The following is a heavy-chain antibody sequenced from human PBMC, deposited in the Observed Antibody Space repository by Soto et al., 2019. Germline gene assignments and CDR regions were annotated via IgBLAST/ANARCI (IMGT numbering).Heavy chain of an antibody. CDR1: GYTFTSYD. CDR2: MNPNSGNT. D-gene: IGHD3-10*01. V-gene: IGHV1-8*01. J-gene: IGHJ3*02. Sequence: QVQLVQSGAEVKKPGASVKVSCKASGYTFTSYDINWVRQATGQGLEWMGWMNPNSGNTGYAQKFQGRVTMTRNTSISTAYMELSSLRSEDTPVYYCARGINYYASGDDAFDIWGQGTMVTVSS. CDR3: ARGINYYASGDDAFDI.